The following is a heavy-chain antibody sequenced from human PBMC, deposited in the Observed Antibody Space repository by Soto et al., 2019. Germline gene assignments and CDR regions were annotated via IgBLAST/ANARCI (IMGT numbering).Heavy chain of an antibody. CDR2: IRSKANSYAT. CDR1: GFTFSGSA. V-gene: IGHV3-73*02. CDR3: TLGSSGWDYYYYYGMDV. D-gene: IGHD6-19*01. Sequence: EVQLVESGGGLVQPGGSLKLSCAASGFTFSGSAMHWVRQASGKGLEWVGRIRSKANSYATAYAASVKGRFTISRDDSKNTAYLQMNSLKTDDTAVYYCTLGSSGWDYYYYYGMDVWGQGTTVTVSS. J-gene: IGHJ6*02.